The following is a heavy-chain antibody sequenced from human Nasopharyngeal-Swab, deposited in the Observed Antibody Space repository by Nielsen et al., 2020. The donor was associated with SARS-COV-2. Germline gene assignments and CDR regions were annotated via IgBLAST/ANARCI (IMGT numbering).Heavy chain of an antibody. CDR1: GFTFSNYS. CDR3: ARDGFGESPYYYYYGMDV. CDR2: ISSSTSYV. Sequence: GGSLRLSCAASGFTFSNYSMNWVRQAPGKGLEWVSSISSSTSYVYYADSAKGRCTISRDNAKNSLYLQMNSLRAEDTAVYYCARDGFGESPYYYYYGMDVWGQGTTVTVSS. J-gene: IGHJ6*02. D-gene: IGHD3-10*01. V-gene: IGHV3-21*01.